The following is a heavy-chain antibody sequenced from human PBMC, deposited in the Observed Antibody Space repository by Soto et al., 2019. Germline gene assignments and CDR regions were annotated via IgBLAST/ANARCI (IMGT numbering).Heavy chain of an antibody. CDR3: ASSYGSGYRAFDY. CDR2: VNPIVSMS. CDR1: GDTFNCYS. Sequence: QVQLVQSGAEVKRPGSSVKVSCKASGDTFNCYSINWVRQAPGLGLEWMGRVNPIVSMSNYAQKFQGRVTMTADKYTSTAYMELSSLRSEDTAIYYCASSYGSGYRAFDYWGQGALVTVSS. V-gene: IGHV1-69*02. D-gene: IGHD3-10*01. J-gene: IGHJ4*02.